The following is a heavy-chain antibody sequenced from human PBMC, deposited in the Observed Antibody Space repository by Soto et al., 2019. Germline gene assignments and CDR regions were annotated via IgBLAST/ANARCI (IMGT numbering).Heavy chain of an antibody. V-gene: IGHV3-33*01. CDR2: IWYDGSNE. D-gene: IGHD3-10*01. CDR3: VRVLYASESFDSEEAPYGMDV. J-gene: IGHJ6*02. Sequence: QVHLVESGGGVVHPGRSLRLSCAASGFTFSSYDMHWVRQAPGKGLEWVAVIWYDGSNEYYGDSVKGRFTISRDNSKNTLYLQMNSLRAEDTAVYYCVRVLYASESFDSEEAPYGMDVWGQGTTVTVSS. CDR1: GFTFSSYD.